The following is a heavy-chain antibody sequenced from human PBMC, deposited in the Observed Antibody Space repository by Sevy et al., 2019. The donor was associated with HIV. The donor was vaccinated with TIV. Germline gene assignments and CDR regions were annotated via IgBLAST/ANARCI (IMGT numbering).Heavy chain of an antibody. CDR3: ARVGLNWNYDGMDV. Sequence: ASVKVSCKASGYTFTSYAMHWVRQAPGQRLEWMGWINAGNGNTKYSQKFQGRVTITRDKSASTAYMELSSLRSEDTAVYYCARVGLNWNYDGMDVWGQGTTVTVSS. J-gene: IGHJ6*02. V-gene: IGHV1-3*01. D-gene: IGHD1-20*01. CDR2: INAGNGNT. CDR1: GYTFTSYA.